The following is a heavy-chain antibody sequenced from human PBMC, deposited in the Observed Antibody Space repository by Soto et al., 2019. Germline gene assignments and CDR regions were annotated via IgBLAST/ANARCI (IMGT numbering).Heavy chain of an antibody. V-gene: IGHV1-46*01. CDR2: INPSGGST. Sequence: ASVKVSCKASGYTFTSYYMHWVRQAPGQGLEWMGIINPSGGSTSYAQKFQGRVTMTRDTSTSTVYMELSSLRSEDTAVYYCARGSIFGVVISTRFGYWGQGTLVTVSS. D-gene: IGHD3-3*01. CDR3: ARGSIFGVVISTRFGY. J-gene: IGHJ4*02. CDR1: GYTFTSYY.